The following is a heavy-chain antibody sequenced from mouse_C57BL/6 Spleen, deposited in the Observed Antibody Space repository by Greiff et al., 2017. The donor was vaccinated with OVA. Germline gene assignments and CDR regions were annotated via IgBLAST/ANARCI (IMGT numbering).Heavy chain of an antibody. CDR3: ATDPPRLRNQLGDAMDY. D-gene: IGHD3-3*01. V-gene: IGHV1-64*01. J-gene: IGHJ4*01. CDR2: IHPNSGST. CDR1: GYTFTSYW. Sequence: VQLQQPGAELVKPGASVKLSCKASGYTFTSYWMHWVKQRPGQGLEWIGMIHPNSGSTNYNEKFKSKATLTVDKSSSTAYMQLSSLTSEDSAVYYCATDPPRLRNQLGDAMDYWGQGTSVTVSS.